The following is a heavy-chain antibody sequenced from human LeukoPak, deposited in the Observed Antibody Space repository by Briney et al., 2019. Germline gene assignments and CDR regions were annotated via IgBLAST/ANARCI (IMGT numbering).Heavy chain of an antibody. Sequence: GSLRLSCAVSGFTFSYYGMNWIRQPPGKGLEWIGSIYYSGSTYYNPSLKSRVTISVDTSKNQFSLKLSSVTAADTAVYYCAILKGGSYLLYWGQGTLVTVSS. CDR3: AILKGGSYLLY. CDR1: GFTFSYYG. J-gene: IGHJ4*02. CDR2: IYYSGST. V-gene: IGHV4-38-2*01. D-gene: IGHD3-16*02.